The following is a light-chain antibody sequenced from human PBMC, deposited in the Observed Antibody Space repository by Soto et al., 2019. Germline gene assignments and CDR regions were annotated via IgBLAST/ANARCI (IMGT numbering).Light chain of an antibody. CDR2: GAS. CDR3: QQYHNSPPT. V-gene: IGKV3-20*01. Sequence: IVLTQSPGTLSLSTGERATLSCRASLSVSSSYLAWYQRKPGQAPRLLIYGASSRATGIPDRFSGGGSGTDFTLTISRLEPEDFAVYYCQQYHNSPPTFGQGTKVDIK. CDR1: LSVSSSY. J-gene: IGKJ1*01.